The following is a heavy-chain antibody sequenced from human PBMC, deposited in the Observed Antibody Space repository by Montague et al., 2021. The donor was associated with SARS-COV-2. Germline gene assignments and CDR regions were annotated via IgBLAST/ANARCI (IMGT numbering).Heavy chain of an antibody. J-gene: IGHJ3*01. V-gene: IGHV4-39*01. CDR1: SDSISSRSYC. D-gene: IGHD3-9*01. CDR2: ICYGGST. Sequence: SETLSLTCSVSSDSISSRSYCWAWIRQSPGKGLEWIGNICYGGSTYYNPSLRSRVVMSAETSKSQFSLKLVSVTAADTSIYYCASRRDRSKVVPPAVFDHWGQGTMVIVSS. CDR3: ASRRDRSKVVPPAVFDH.